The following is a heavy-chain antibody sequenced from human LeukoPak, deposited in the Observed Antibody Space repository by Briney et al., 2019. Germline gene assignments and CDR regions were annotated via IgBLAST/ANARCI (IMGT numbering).Heavy chain of an antibody. CDR1: GFTFSYYA. Sequence: GGSLRLSCAASGFTFSYYAMSWVRQAPGKGLEWVSAISASGGSTDYADSVKGRFTISRDNSKNTLYLQMNSLRAEDTAVFYCAKGLSSGWYGESGSWGQGTLVTVSS. CDR3: AKGLSSGWYGESGS. J-gene: IGHJ5*02. CDR2: ISASGGST. V-gene: IGHV3-23*01. D-gene: IGHD6-19*01.